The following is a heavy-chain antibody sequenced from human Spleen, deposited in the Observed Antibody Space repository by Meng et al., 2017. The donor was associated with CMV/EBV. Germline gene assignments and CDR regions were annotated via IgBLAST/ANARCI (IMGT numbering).Heavy chain of an antibody. Sequence: GSLRLSCAVYGGSFSGYYWSWIRQPPGKGLEWIGEINHSGSTNYNPSLKSRVTISVDTSKNQFSLKLRSVTAADTAVYYCARAGRTITIFGVVTLPPDYWGQGTLVTVSS. CDR3: ARAGRTITIFGVVTLPPDY. CDR1: GGSFSGYY. CDR2: INHSGST. D-gene: IGHD3-3*01. V-gene: IGHV4-34*01. J-gene: IGHJ4*02.